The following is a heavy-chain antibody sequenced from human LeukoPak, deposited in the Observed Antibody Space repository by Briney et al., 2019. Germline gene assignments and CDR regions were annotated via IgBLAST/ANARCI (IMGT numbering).Heavy chain of an antibody. J-gene: IGHJ4*02. CDR1: GFTFSSYA. V-gene: IGHV3-23*01. CDR3: AKANGTSGWSPLDY. CDR2: ISGSGGST. Sequence: GGSLRLSCAASGFTFSSYAMSWVRQAPGKGLEWVSAISGSGGSTYYADSVKGRFTISRDNSKNTLYLQMDSLRAEDTAVYYCAKANGTSGWSPLDYWGQGTLVTVSS. D-gene: IGHD6-19*01.